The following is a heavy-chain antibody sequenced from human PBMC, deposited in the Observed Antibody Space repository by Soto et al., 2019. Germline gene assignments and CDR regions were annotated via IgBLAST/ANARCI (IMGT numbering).Heavy chain of an antibody. CDR1: GFTFSSYS. J-gene: IGHJ5*02. CDR2: ISSSSSYI. V-gene: IGHV3-21*01. D-gene: IGHD5-12*01. Sequence: GGSLRLYCAASGFTFSSYSMNWVRQAPGKGLEWVSSISSSSSYIYYADSVKGRFTISRDNAKNSLYLQMNSLRAEDTAVYYCARDLVDIVAIGNWFDPWGQGTLVTVSS. CDR3: ARDLVDIVAIGNWFDP.